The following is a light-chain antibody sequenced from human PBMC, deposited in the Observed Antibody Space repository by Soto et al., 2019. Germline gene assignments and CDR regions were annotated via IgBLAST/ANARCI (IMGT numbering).Light chain of an antibody. CDR2: SAS. V-gene: IGKV1-39*01. CDR3: HKSYNTFMYT. CDR1: QTISTY. Sequence: DIQMTQSPSSLSASIGDRVTITCRASQTISTYLSWYQQKPGKAPKLLIYSASTLQSGVPSRFSGSGSGTDFTLTISSLQPEDFATYYCHKSYNTFMYTFGQGTKVDIK. J-gene: IGKJ2*01.